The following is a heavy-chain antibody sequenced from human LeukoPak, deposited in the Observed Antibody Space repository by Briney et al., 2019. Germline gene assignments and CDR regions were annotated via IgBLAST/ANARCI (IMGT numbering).Heavy chain of an antibody. Sequence: PGESLRLSCGASGFIFSRYAMYWVRQAPGKGLEGVATTSYDGTNTYYADSVKGRFTISRDNAKNSLYLQMNSLRAEDTAVYYCTKVFYGGNSRDGFDIWGQGTMVTVSS. J-gene: IGHJ3*02. CDR3: TKVFYGGNSRDGFDI. CDR1: GFIFSRYA. V-gene: IGHV3-30-3*01. D-gene: IGHD4-23*01. CDR2: TSYDGTNT.